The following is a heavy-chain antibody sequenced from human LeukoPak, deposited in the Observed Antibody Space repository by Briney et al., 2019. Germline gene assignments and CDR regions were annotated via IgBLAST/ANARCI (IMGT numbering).Heavy chain of an antibody. CDR3: ARTPYIAAAADLITFDY. CDR1: GFTFSSYG. V-gene: IGHV3-48*01. CDR2: ISSSSSTI. Sequence: PGGSLRLSCAASGFTFSSYGMTWVRQAPGKGLEWVSYISSSSSTIYYADSVKGRFAISRDNAKNSLYLQLNSLRAEDTAVYYCARTPYIAAAADLITFDYWGQGTLVTVSS. D-gene: IGHD6-13*01. J-gene: IGHJ4*02.